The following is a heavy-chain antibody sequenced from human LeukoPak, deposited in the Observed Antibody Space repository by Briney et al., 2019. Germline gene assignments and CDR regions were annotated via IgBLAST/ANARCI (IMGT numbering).Heavy chain of an antibody. V-gene: IGHV3-15*01. J-gene: IGHJ4*02. CDR3: TTDYGSGSYHYFNY. CDR1: GFTFNNGW. CDR2: GKTKNDGGTT. D-gene: IGHD3-10*01. Sequence: GGSLRLSCAASGFTFNNGWMSWVRQAPNKGLEWVGRGKTKNDGGTTDYAAPVKGRFAISRDDSTNTLYLQMNRLKTEDTAVYYCTTDYGSGSYHYFNYWGQGTLVTVSS.